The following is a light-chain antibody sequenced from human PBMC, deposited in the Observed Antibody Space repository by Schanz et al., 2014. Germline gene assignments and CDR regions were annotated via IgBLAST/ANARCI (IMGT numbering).Light chain of an antibody. V-gene: IGLV2-14*02. J-gene: IGLJ2*01. CDR1: SSDVGSYNL. CDR3: SSFAGNFVV. Sequence: QSALTQPASVSGSPGQSITISCTGTSSDVGSYNLVSWYQQHPGKAPKLMIYEGSKRPSGVSNRISGSKSGNTASLTVSGLQAEDEADYYCSSFAGNFVVFGGGTKLTVL. CDR2: EGS.